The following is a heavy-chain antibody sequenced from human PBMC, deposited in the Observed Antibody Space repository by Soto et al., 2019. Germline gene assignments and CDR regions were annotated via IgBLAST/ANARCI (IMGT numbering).Heavy chain of an antibody. CDR2: TSYDGSNS. CDR1: GFTFRSYV. D-gene: IGHD3-16*01. Sequence: QVQLVESGGGVVQPGTSLRLSCVGSGFTFRSYVIHWVRQAPGKGLEWVALTSYDGSNSFYGDSVKGRFTISRHNSRNTVELQMDSLRFEDTALYYCARWGTTGGLDVWGQGTLVSVSP. J-gene: IGHJ4*02. V-gene: IGHV3-33*05. CDR3: ARWGTTGGLDV.